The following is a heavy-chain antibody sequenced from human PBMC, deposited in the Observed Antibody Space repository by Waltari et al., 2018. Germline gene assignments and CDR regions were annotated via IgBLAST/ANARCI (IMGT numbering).Heavy chain of an antibody. CDR2: IIPIFGTA. D-gene: IGHD3-22*01. CDR1: GGTFSSYA. V-gene: IGHV1-69*08. J-gene: IGHJ6*02. Sequence: QVQLVQSGAEVKKPGSSVKVSCKASGGTFSSYAISWVRQAPGQGLEWMGRIIPIFGTANYAQKFQGRVTITADKSTSTAYMELSSLRSEDTAVYYCATPSPGGVVVITGDYYYGMDVWGQGTTVTVSS. CDR3: ATPSPGGVVVITGDYYYGMDV.